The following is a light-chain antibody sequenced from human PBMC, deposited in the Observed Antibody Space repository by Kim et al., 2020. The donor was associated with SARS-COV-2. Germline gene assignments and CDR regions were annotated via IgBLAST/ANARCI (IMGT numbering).Light chain of an antibody. J-gene: IGKJ1*01. CDR3: MQGRHWPWT. V-gene: IGKV2-30*02. CDR2: KVS. Sequence: DVVMTQSPLSLPVTLGQPASISCRSSQSLVHSDGDTYLNWFHQRPGQTPRRLIYKVSNRDSGAPGRFSSSGSGTDFTLKISRVEADDVGVYYCMQGRHWPWTFGQGTKVDIK. CDR1: QSLVHSDGDTY.